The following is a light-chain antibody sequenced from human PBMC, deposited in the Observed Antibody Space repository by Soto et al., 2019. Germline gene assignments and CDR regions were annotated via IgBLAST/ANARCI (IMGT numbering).Light chain of an antibody. Sequence: DIVMTQSPDSLAVSLGERATINCKPSQSVFYNSNNKHYLAWYQHKPGQPPRLRICWASTRESRVHDRFSGSGSGKDFTLPLSRLQPEDVAVYYCQQYYSTPLTFGGGTKVEIK. CDR1: QSVFYNSNNKHY. CDR2: WAS. CDR3: QQYYSTPLT. V-gene: IGKV4-1*01. J-gene: IGKJ4*01.